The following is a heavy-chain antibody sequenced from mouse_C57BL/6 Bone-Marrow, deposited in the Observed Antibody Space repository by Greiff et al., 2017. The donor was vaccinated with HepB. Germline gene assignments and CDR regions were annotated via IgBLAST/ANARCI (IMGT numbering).Heavy chain of an antibody. J-gene: IGHJ3*01. Sequence: EVQLQQSGPELVKPGASVKISCKASGYTITDYYMNWVKQSHGKSLEWIGDINPNNGGTSYNQKFKGKATLTVDKSSSTAYMELRSLTSEDSAVYNCARGEGYDGAWFAYWGQGTLVTVSA. CDR3: ARGEGYDGAWFAY. CDR2: INPNNGGT. V-gene: IGHV1-26*01. CDR1: GYTITDYY. D-gene: IGHD2-2*01.